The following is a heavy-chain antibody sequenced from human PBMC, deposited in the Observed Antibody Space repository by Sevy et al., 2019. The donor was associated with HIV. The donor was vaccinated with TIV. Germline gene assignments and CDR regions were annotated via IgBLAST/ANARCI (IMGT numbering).Heavy chain of an antibody. Sequence: SETLSLTCTVSGGSINAYHWSWIRQPPGKGLEYIGYIHYTGTTNYNPSLKSRVTISVDTSKNQFSLKLSSVTAADTALYYGARAPPVRSGDDSLNWFDPWGQGTLVTVSS. J-gene: IGHJ5*02. CDR2: IHYTGTT. CDR3: ARAPPVRSGDDSLNWFDP. V-gene: IGHV4-59*01. D-gene: IGHD5-12*01. CDR1: GGSINAYH.